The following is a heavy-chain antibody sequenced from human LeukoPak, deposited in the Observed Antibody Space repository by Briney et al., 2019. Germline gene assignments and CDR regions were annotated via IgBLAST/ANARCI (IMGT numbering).Heavy chain of an antibody. CDR3: ARVGSSWYYFDY. CDR1: GGSISSYY. D-gene: IGHD6-13*01. V-gene: IGHV4-59*01. J-gene: IGHJ4*02. Sequence: SETLSLTCTVSGGSISSYYWSWIRQPPGKGXEWIGYIYYSGSTDFNPSLKSRVTMSVDTSKNQFSLRLSSVTAADTAVYYCARVGSSWYYFDYWGQGTLVTVSS. CDR2: IYYSGST.